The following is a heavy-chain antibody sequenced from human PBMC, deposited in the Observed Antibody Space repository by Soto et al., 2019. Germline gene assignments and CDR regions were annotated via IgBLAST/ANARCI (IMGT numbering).Heavy chain of an antibody. CDR1: GGTFSSYA. D-gene: IGHD3-3*01. CDR2: IIPIFGTA. J-gene: IGHJ4*02. CDR3: ARNNFGVVIGPFDY. V-gene: IGHV1-69*13. Sequence: ASVKVSRKASGGTFSSYAISWVRQAPGQGLEWMGGIIPIFGTANYAQKFQGRVTITADESTSTAYMELSSLRSEDTAVYYCARNNFGVVIGPFDYWGQGTLVTVSS.